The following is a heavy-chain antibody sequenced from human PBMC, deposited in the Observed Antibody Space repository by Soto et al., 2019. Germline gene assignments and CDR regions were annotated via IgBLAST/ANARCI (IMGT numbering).Heavy chain of an antibody. CDR3: ARLVYDTRLNYMYFDF. V-gene: IGHV4-4*02. J-gene: IGHJ4*02. CDR1: GVSISSGNW. Sequence: SETLSLTCAVSGVSISSGNWWTWVRQSPQRGLEYIGEIFHDGTANYYPSFERRVAISVDTSKDQFSLKLTSVTAADTAIYFCARLVYDTRLNYMYFDFWGQGTLVTVSS. CDR2: IFHDGTA. D-gene: IGHD3-10*01.